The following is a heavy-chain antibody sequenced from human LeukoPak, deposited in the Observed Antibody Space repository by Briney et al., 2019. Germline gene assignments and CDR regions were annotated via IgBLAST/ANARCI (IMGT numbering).Heavy chain of an antibody. CDR3: ARVADKATNHLFVQNL. V-gene: IGHV1-2*02. CDR2: IRPNNGAT. CDR1: GYTFTGHY. D-gene: IGHD5-24*01. Sequence: GASVKVSCKASGYTFTGHYLHWVRQAPGQGPEWMAWIRPNNGATDYAQKFKGRVTVTRDTSISTGYMELSSLRSDDTAVYYCARVADKATNHLFVQNLWGQGTLVTVSS. J-gene: IGHJ5*02.